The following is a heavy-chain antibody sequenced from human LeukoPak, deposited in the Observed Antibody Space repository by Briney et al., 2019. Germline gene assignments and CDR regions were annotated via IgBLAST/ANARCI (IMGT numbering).Heavy chain of an antibody. CDR3: ARLIPGRIFGVVIIVRYFDY. J-gene: IGHJ4*02. Sequence: PSETLSLTCAVSGYSISSGYYWGWIRQPPGKGLEWIGSIYHSGSTYYNPSLKSRVTISVDTSKNQFSLKLSSVTAADTAVYYCARLIPGRIFGVVIIVRYFDYWGRGTLVTVSS. D-gene: IGHD3-3*01. V-gene: IGHV4-38-2*01. CDR2: IYHSGST. CDR1: GYSISSGYY.